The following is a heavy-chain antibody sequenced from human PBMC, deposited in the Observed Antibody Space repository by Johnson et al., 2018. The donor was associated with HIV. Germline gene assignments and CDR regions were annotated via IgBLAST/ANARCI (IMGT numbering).Heavy chain of an antibody. CDR2: IYSGGST. Sequence: VQLVESGGGVVQPGGSLRLSCAASGFTVSSNYMSWVRQAPGKGLEWVSVIYSGGSTYYVDSVKGRFTISRDNSKNTLYLQMNSLRTEDTAVYYCARDETTGPSGDAFDIWGQGTMVTVSS. D-gene: IGHD4-17*01. J-gene: IGHJ3*02. V-gene: IGHV3-66*01. CDR3: ARDETTGPSGDAFDI. CDR1: GFTVSSNY.